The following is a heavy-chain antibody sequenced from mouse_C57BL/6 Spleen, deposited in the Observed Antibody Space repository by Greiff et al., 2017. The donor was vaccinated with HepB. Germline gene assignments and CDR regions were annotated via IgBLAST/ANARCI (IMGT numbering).Heavy chain of an antibody. V-gene: IGHV1-5*01. Sequence: EVQLQESGTVLARPGASVKMSCKTSGYTFTSYWMHWVKQRPGQGLEWIGAIYPGNSDTSNNQKFKGKAKLTAVTSASTAYIELSSLTNEDSAVYYCTGIWDGYPWFAYWGQGTLVTVSA. CDR2: IYPGNSDT. J-gene: IGHJ3*01. D-gene: IGHD2-3*01. CDR1: GYTFTSYW. CDR3: TGIWDGYPWFAY.